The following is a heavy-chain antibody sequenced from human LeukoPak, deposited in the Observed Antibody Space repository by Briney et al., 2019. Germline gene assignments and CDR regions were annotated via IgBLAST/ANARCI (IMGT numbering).Heavy chain of an antibody. CDR2: ISYGGTT. J-gene: IGHJ4*02. V-gene: IGHV4-59*08. D-gene: IGHD6-19*01. Sequence: PSETLSLTCTVSGGSISSYYWSWIRQPPGKGLEWIGYISYGGTTKYNPSLKSRVTISVDTSKNQLSLKVAPVTAADTAVYYCARPDYSSGWYNSDYWGQGTLVTVSS. CDR1: GGSISSYY. CDR3: ARPDYSSGWYNSDY.